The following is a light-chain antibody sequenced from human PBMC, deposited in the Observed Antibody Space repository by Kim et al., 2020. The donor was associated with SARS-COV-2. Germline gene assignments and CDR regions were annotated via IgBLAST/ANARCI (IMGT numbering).Light chain of an antibody. CDR2: GAS. Sequence: EIVLTQSPGTLSLSPGERATLSCRASQRVSSAYLAWYQQKPGQAPRLLLYGASSRAAGIPDRFSGSGSGTEFTLTITRLEPEDFAVYFCQQYGNSPETFGQGTKLEI. V-gene: IGKV3-20*01. CDR1: QRVSSAY. CDR3: QQYGNSPET. J-gene: IGKJ2*01.